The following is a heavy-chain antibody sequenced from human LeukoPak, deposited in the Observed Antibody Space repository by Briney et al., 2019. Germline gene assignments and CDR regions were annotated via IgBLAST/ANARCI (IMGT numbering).Heavy chain of an antibody. V-gene: IGHV4-30-2*01. CDR2: IYHSGST. D-gene: IGHD3-9*01. CDR3: ARVDILTGYAAFDI. J-gene: IGHJ3*02. Sequence: SHTLSLTCAVSGGSISSGGYSWSWIRQPPGKGLEWIGYIYHSGSTYYNPSLKSRVTISVDRSKNQFSLKLSSVTAADTAVYYCARVDILTGYAAFDIWGQGTMVTVSS. CDR1: GGSISSGGYS.